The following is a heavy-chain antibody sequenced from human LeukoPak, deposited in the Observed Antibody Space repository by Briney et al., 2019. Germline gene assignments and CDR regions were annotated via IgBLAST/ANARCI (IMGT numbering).Heavy chain of an antibody. Sequence: GGSLRLSCAASGFTFSSYSMNWVRQAPGKGLEGVSYISSSSSTIYYADSVKGRFTISRDNSKNTLYLQMNSLRAEDTAVYYCAKDLNHSGYVKYYYGMDVWGQGTTVTVSS. CDR2: ISSSSSTI. CDR3: AKDLNHSGYVKYYYGMDV. J-gene: IGHJ6*02. V-gene: IGHV3-48*01. D-gene: IGHD5-12*01. CDR1: GFTFSSYS.